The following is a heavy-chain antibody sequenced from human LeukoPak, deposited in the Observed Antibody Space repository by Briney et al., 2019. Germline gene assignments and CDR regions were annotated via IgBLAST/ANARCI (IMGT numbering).Heavy chain of an antibody. V-gene: IGHV4-59*08. D-gene: IGHD6-13*01. Sequence: PSETLSLTCTVSSGSISSYYWSWIRQPPGKGLEWIGYIYYSGSTNYNPSLKSRVTISVDTSKNQFSLKLSSVTAADTAVYYCARAQQLTVHIDYWGQGTLVTVSS. J-gene: IGHJ4*02. CDR2: IYYSGST. CDR3: ARAQQLTVHIDY. CDR1: SGSISSYY.